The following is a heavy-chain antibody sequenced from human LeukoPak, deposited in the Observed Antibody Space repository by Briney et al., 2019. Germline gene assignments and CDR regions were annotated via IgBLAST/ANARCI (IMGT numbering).Heavy chain of an antibody. CDR3: ARDLALELPVENAFDI. CDR1: GYTFTSYG. CDR2: ISAYNGNT. V-gene: IGHV1-18*01. J-gene: IGHJ3*02. D-gene: IGHD1-26*01. Sequence: ASVKVSCKASGYTFTSYGISWVRQAPGQRLEWMGWISAYNGNTNYAQKLQGRVTMTTDTSTSTAYMELRSLRSDDTAVYYCARDLALELPVENAFDIWGQGTMVTVSS.